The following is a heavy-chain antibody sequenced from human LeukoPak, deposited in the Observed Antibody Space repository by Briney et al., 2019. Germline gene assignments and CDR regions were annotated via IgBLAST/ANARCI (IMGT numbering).Heavy chain of an antibody. V-gene: IGHV3-23*01. J-gene: IGHJ4*02. Sequence: GGSLRLSCAASGFTFSNYAMNWVRQAPGKGLEWVSVISGSGGSTDYADSVKGRFTISRDNSKNTVYLQMNSLRAEDTAVYYCASGVTTDYWGQGTLVTVSS. CDR3: ASGVTTDY. CDR1: GFTFSNYA. D-gene: IGHD3-22*01. CDR2: ISGSGGST.